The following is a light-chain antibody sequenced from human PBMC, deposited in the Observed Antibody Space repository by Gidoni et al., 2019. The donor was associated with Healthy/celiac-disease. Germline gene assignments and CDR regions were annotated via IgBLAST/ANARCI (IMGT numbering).Light chain of an antibody. CDR2: GAS. V-gene: IGKV3-15*01. Sequence: EIVMTQSPATLSVSPGERATLSCRASQSVSSNLAWYQQKPGQAPRLLIYGASTRATGIPARFSGSGSVTEFTLTISSLQSEDFAVYYCQQYNNWPPTFGQXTKVEIK. CDR3: QQYNNWPPT. CDR1: QSVSSN. J-gene: IGKJ1*01.